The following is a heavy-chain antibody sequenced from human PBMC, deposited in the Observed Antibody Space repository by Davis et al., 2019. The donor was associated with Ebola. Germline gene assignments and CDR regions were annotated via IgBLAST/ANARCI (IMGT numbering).Heavy chain of an antibody. CDR1: GFTFSNYA. V-gene: IGHV3-48*04. CDR2: ISSSGSTI. CDR3: ARERYYYGSGSYFDY. D-gene: IGHD3-10*01. J-gene: IGHJ4*02. Sequence: GGSLRLSCAASGFTFSNYAMSWVRQAPGKGLEWVSYISSSGSTIYYADSVKGRFTISRDNAKNSLYLQMNSLRAEDTAVYYCARERYYYGSGSYFDYWGQGTLVTVSS.